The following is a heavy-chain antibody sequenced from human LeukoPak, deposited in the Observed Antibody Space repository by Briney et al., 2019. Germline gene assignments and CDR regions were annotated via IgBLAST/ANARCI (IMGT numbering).Heavy chain of an antibody. CDR2: FSRSGPDT. Sequence: GGSLRLSCAASGFTFASSAMSWVRQAPGKGPEWVSTFSRSGPDTYYADSVKGWFTIFRDNSKNTLFLQMNNLRAEDTAVYYCARGLLGSWYYFDQWGQGTLVTVSS. V-gene: IGHV3-23*01. J-gene: IGHJ4*02. D-gene: IGHD6-13*01. CDR3: ARGLLGSWYYFDQ. CDR1: GFTFASSA.